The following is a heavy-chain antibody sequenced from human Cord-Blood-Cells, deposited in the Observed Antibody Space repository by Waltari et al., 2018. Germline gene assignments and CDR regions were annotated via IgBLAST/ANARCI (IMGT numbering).Heavy chain of an antibody. Sequence: EVQLVQSGAEVKKPGESLKISCKGSGYSFTSYWIGWLRQMPGKGLEWMGIIYPGDSDTRYSPSFQGQVTISADKSISTAYLQWSSLKASDTAMYYCARVKDIVVVPAAHFDYWGQGTLVTVSS. D-gene: IGHD2-2*01. CDR1: GYSFTSYW. CDR3: ARVKDIVVVPAAHFDY. J-gene: IGHJ4*02. V-gene: IGHV5-51*01. CDR2: IYPGDSDT.